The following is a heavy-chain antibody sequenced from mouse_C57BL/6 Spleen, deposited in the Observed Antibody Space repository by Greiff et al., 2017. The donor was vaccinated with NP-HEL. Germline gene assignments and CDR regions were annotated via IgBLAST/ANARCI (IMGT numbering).Heavy chain of an antibody. J-gene: IGHJ3*01. D-gene: IGHD1-1*01. CDR3: ALFPAWFAY. V-gene: IGHV1-59*01. CDR1: GYTFTSYW. CDR2: IDPYDSYT. Sequence: QVQLQQPGAELVRPGTSVKLSCKASGYTFTSYWMHWVKQRPGQGLEWIGVIDPYDSYTNYNQKFKGKATLTVDTSSSTAYMQLRSLTSEDSAFYYGALFPAWFAYWGQGTLVTVSA.